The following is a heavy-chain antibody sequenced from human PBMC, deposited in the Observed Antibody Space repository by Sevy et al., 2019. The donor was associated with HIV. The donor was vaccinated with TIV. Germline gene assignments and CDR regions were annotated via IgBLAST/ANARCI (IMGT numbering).Heavy chain of an antibody. J-gene: IGHJ6*02. Sequence: GCLRLSCAASGFTFSTYGMHWVRQAPGKGLEWVAYIRYDGSNKYYADSVRGRFTISRDNSKNTLYLQMNSLRAEDTAVYYCARGRKTTQEWLEELDYYYGVDVWGQGTTVTVSS. D-gene: IGHD2-8*01. V-gene: IGHV3-30*02. CDR1: GFTFSTYG. CDR3: ARGRKTTQEWLEELDYYYGVDV. CDR2: IRYDGSNK.